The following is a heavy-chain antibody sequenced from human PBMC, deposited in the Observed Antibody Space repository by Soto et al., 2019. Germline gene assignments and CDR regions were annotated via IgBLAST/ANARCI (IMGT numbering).Heavy chain of an antibody. CDR1: GYTFTSYA. D-gene: IGHD3-22*01. J-gene: IGHJ4*02. CDR3: ARGDYYDIHDY. Sequence: QVQLVQSGAEVKKPGASVKVSCKASGYTFTSYAMHWVRQSPGQRLEWMGWINAGNGNTKYSQKFQGRVTMNRATSASTAYLAVSSLRSEDTAVYYCARGDYYDIHDYWGQGTLVTVSS. V-gene: IGHV1-3*01. CDR2: INAGNGNT.